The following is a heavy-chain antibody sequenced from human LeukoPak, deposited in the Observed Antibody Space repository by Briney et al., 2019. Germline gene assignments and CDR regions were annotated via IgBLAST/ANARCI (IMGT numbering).Heavy chain of an antibody. CDR3: ARYQWLVGGFDY. CDR2: INAGNGNT. V-gene: IGHV1-3*01. D-gene: IGHD6-19*01. CDR1: GYTFTSYA. J-gene: IGHJ4*02. Sequence: ASVKVSCKASGYTFTSYAMHWVRQAPGQRLEWMGWINAGNGNTKYSQKFQGRVTITRDTSASTAYMELSSLRSEDTAVYYCARYQWLVGGFDYWGQGTLVTVSS.